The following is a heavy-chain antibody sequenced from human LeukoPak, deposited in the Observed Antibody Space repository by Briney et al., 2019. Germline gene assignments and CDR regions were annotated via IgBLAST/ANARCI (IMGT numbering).Heavy chain of an antibody. Sequence: ASVKVSCKASGYTFTGYYMHWVRQAPGQGLEWMGWINPNSGGTNYAQKFQGRVTMTRDTSISTAYMELSSLRSEDTAVYYCARGPDYDLLTGYPDYYYYSMDVWGKGTTVTVSS. J-gene: IGHJ6*03. V-gene: IGHV1-2*02. CDR3: ARGPDYDLLTGYPDYYYYSMDV. CDR2: INPNSGGT. D-gene: IGHD3-9*01. CDR1: GYTFTGYY.